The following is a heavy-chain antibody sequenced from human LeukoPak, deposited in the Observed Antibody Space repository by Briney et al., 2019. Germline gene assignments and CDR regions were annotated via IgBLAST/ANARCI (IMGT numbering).Heavy chain of an antibody. V-gene: IGHV3-30*18. CDR2: ISYDGSNK. D-gene: IGHD5-12*01. J-gene: IGHJ4*02. CDR1: GFPFSSYG. CDR3: AKDSGYALGY. Sequence: GGSLRLSCAASGFPFSSYGMHWVRQAPGKGLEWVAVISYDGSNKYYADSVKGRFAISRDNSKNTLYLQMNSLRAEDTAVYYCAKDSGYALGYWGQGTLVTVSS.